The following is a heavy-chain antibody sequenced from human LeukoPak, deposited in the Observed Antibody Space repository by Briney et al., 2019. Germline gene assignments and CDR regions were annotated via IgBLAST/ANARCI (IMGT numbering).Heavy chain of an antibody. CDR3: ARGYAMDV. Sequence: ASVKVSCKASGYTVTNFDINWVRQATGQGLEWMGWMNLDSGNTGYAQKFRGRVTMTRNTSITTAYMEMSGLRSDDTAVYYRARGYAMDVWGQGTTVTVSS. CDR1: GYTVTNFD. CDR2: MNLDSGNT. J-gene: IGHJ6*02. V-gene: IGHV1-8*01.